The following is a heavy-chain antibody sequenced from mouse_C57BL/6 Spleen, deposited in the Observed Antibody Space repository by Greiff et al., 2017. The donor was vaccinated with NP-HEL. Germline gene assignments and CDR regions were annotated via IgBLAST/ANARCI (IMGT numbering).Heavy chain of an antibody. CDR1: GYSITSGYY. CDR3: ARVPYYSNYDWFAY. Sequence: ESGPGLVKPSQSLSLTCSVTGYSITSGYYWNWIRQFPGNKLEWMGYIRYDGSNNYNPSLKNRISITRDTSKNQFFLKLNSVTTEDTATYYCARVPYYSNYDWFAYWGQGTLVTVSA. D-gene: IGHD2-5*01. J-gene: IGHJ3*01. V-gene: IGHV3-6*01. CDR2: IRYDGSN.